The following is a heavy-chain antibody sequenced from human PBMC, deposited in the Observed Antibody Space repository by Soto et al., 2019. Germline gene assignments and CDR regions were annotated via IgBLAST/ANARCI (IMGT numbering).Heavy chain of an antibody. V-gene: IGHV3-23*05. CDR2: VDNSGRNI. CDR1: GFTFSSYA. Sequence: GGSLRLSCAASGFTFSSYAMSWVRQAPGKGLEWVSSVDNSGRNIFYADSVKGRFSISRDNSRNTLYLQVNSLRGEDTAIYYCAKIATTTSNFDYRGKGTLVPVSP. CDR3: AKIATTTSNFDY. D-gene: IGHD1-1*01. J-gene: IGHJ4*02.